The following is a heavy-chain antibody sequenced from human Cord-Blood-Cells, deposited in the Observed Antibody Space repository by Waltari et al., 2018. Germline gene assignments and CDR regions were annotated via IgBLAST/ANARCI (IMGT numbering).Heavy chain of an antibody. D-gene: IGHD6-13*01. V-gene: IGHV1-69*09. Sequence: QVQLVQSGAEVKKPGSSVKVSCKASGGTFSSYAISWVRQAPGQGLEWMGRIIPILGIANYAQKFQGRVTITADKSTSTAYMELSSLRSEDTAVYYCAGGEAPGIAAAGTDYWGQGTLVTVSS. CDR3: AGGEAPGIAAAGTDY. J-gene: IGHJ4*02. CDR1: GGTFSSYA. CDR2: IIPILGIA.